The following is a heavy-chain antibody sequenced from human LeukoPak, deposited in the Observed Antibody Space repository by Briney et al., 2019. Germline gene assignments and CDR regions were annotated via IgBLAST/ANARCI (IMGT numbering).Heavy chain of an antibody. V-gene: IGHV1-8*01. CDR1: GYTLTELS. CDR2: MNPNSGNT. CDR3: ARGHDY. Sequence: ASVKVSCKVSGYTLTELSMHWVRQATGQGLEWMGWMNPNSGNTGYAQKFQGRVTMTRNTSISTAYMELSSLRSEDTAVYYCARGHDYWGQGTLVTVSS. J-gene: IGHJ4*02.